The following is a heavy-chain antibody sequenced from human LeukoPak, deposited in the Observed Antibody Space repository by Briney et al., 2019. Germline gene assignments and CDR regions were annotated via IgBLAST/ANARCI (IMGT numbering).Heavy chain of an antibody. CDR1: GGSISSSSYY. CDR2: IYYSGST. D-gene: IGHD3-10*01. Sequence: KASETLSLTCTVSGGSISSSSYYWGWIRQPPGKGLEWIGSIYYSGSTYYNPSLKSRVTISVDTSKNQFSLKLSSVTAADTAVYYCARVVRMVRGVKFCWFDPWGQGTLVTVSS. CDR3: ARVVRMVRGVKFCWFDP. J-gene: IGHJ5*02. V-gene: IGHV4-39*01.